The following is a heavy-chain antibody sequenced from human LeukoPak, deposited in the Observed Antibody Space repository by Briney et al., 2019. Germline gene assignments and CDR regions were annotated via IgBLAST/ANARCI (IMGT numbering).Heavy chain of an antibody. D-gene: IGHD1-26*01. CDR2: ISSSSSYI. Sequence: GGSLRLSCGASGFTFSSYSMNWVRQAPGKGLEWVSSISSSSSYIYYADSVKGRFTIFRDNAKNSLYLQMNSLRAEDTAVYYCARDKSRELPDYWGQGTLVTVSS. CDR1: GFTFSSYS. V-gene: IGHV3-21*01. CDR3: ARDKSRELPDY. J-gene: IGHJ4*02.